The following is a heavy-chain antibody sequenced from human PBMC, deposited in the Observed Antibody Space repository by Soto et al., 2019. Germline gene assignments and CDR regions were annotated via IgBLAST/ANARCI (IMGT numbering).Heavy chain of an antibody. J-gene: IGHJ6*02. CDR2: ISGSGGST. V-gene: IGHV3-23*01. D-gene: IGHD1-26*01. Sequence: EVQLLESGGGLVQPGGSLRLSCAASGFTFSSYAMSWVRQAPGKGLEWVSAISGSGGSTYYADSVKGRFTISRDNSKNTLYLQMNSLRAEDTAVYYCAKGDGSYWDYYYGMDVWGQGTTVTVSS. CDR3: AKGDGSYWDYYYGMDV. CDR1: GFTFSSYA.